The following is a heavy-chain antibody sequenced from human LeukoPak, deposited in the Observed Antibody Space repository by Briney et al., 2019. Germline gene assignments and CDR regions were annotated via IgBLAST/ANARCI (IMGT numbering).Heavy chain of an antibody. Sequence: GGSLRLSCEASGFTFRTYWMHWVRQAPGKGLEWVSAISGSGGSTYYADSVKGRFTISRDNSKNTLYLQMNSLRAEDTAVYYCAKDSSRRFDPWGQGTLVTVSS. CDR2: ISGSGGST. CDR3: AKDSSRRFDP. J-gene: IGHJ5*02. V-gene: IGHV3-23*01. CDR1: GFTFRTYW.